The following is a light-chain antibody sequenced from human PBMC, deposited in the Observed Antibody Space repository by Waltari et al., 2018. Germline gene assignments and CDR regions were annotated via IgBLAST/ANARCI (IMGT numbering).Light chain of an antibody. CDR2: EVY. CDR1: SSDVGASTL. J-gene: IGLJ2*01. CDR3: CSYAGRSTLV. V-gene: IGLV2-23*02. Sequence: QSALTQPASVSGSAGQSITISCTGTSSDVGASTLIPWSQQYPGKAPTLMIYEVYKRPSGVSDRFSGSKSDNTASLTISGLQAEDEADYYCCSYAGRSTLVFGGGTKLTVL.